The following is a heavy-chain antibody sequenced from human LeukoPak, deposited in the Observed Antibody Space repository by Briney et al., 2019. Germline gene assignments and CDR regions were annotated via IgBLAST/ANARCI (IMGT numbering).Heavy chain of an antibody. D-gene: IGHD2-2*01. CDR3: ARGGLGYCSSTSCYENYYYGMDV. J-gene: IGHJ6*04. Sequence: ASVKVSCKASGGTFSSYAISCVRQAPGQGLEWMGGIIPIFGTANYAQKFQGRVTITADESTSTAYMELSSLRSEDTAVYYCARGGLGYCSSTSCYENYYYGMDVWGKGTTVTVSS. CDR2: IIPIFGTA. CDR1: GGTFSSYA. V-gene: IGHV1-69*13.